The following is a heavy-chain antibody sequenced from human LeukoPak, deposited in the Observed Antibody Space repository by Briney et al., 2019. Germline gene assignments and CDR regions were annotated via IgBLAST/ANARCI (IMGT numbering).Heavy chain of an antibody. CDR1: GYTFTSYA. V-gene: IGHV7-4-1*02. J-gene: IGHJ4*02. D-gene: IGHD5-24*01. CDR2: INTNTGNP. Sequence: ASVNVSCKASGYTFTSYAINWVRQAPGQGLEWMGWINTNTGNPTYAQGFTGRFVFSLDASVSTAYLQISSLQAEDTAVYYCARVWDGYTMVYWGQGTLVTVSS. CDR3: ARVWDGYTMVY.